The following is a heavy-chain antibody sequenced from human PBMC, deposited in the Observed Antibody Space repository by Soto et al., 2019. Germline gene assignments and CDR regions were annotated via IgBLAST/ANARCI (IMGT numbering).Heavy chain of an antibody. J-gene: IGHJ4*02. CDR1: GFTFSSYG. V-gene: IGHV3-33*01. Sequence: SLMLSCASSGFTFSSYGMHWVRQARVKGLEWVAVIWYDGSNKYYADSVKGRFTISRDNSKNTLYLQMNSLRAEDTAVYYCALNIGYCSGGSCYPGYWGQGTLVTVSS. CDR2: IWYDGSNK. CDR3: ALNIGYCSGGSCYPGY. D-gene: IGHD2-15*01.